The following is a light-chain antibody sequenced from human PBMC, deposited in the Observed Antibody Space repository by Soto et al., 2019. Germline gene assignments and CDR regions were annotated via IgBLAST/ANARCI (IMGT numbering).Light chain of an antibody. V-gene: IGKV1-27*01. Sequence: DIQMTQSPSSLTASGGDRVTVSCRAIQDISNYLAWYQQKPGKAPKFLIYAASALQPGVPSRFSGSGSGTDFTLAISRLEPEDFAVYYCQQFGSSPLLTFGGGTKVDI. CDR1: QDISNY. CDR3: QQFGSSPLLT. CDR2: AAS. J-gene: IGKJ4*01.